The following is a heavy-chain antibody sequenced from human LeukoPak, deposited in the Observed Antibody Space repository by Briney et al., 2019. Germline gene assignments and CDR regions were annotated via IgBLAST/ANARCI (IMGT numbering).Heavy chain of an antibody. CDR2: ISSSSSYI. CDR1: GFTFSSYS. J-gene: IGHJ3*02. V-gene: IGHV3-21*01. CDR3: ARRYCSSTSCYLLMGAFDI. D-gene: IGHD2-2*01. Sequence: PGGSLRLSSAASGFTFSSYSMNWVRQAPGKGLEWVSSISSSSSYIYYADSVKGRFTISRDNAKNSLYLQMNSLRAEDTAVYYCARRYCSSTSCYLLMGAFDIWGQGTMVTVSS.